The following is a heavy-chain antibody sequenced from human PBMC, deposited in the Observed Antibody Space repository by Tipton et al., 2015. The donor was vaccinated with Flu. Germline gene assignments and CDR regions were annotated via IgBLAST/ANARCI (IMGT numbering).Heavy chain of an antibody. Sequence: QVQLVQSGGGVVQPGESLRLSCAASGFAFSGYGMHWVRQAPGKGLEWVAFIRHDESDKYYADSVKGRFTISRDNSKNALYLLINSLRAEDTAVYYCAKDGWDTSGWYPFDYWGQGTMVTVSS. V-gene: IGHV3-30*02. J-gene: IGHJ4*02. CDR1: GFAFSGYG. D-gene: IGHD6-19*01. CDR2: IRHDESDK. CDR3: AKDGWDTSGWYPFDY.